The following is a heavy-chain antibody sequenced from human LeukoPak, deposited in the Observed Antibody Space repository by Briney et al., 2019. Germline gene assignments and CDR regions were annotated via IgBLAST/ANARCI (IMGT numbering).Heavy chain of an antibody. V-gene: IGHV5-51*01. CDR2: IYPGDSDI. CDR1: GYNFPGYW. D-gene: IGHD2-15*01. Sequence: GESVKISCKGSGYNFPGYWIGWVRQKPGKGLEWMGVIYPGDSDIRYSPLFQGQVIISADKSIRTAYLQWNNLKASDTAMYYCARPPDGYCSGAGCSSEYWGQGTLLTVSS. J-gene: IGHJ4*02. CDR3: ARPPDGYCSGAGCSSEY.